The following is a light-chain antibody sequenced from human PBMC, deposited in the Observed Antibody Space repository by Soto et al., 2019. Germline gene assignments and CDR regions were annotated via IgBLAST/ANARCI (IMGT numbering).Light chain of an antibody. Sequence: QSVLTQPASVSGPPGQSITISCSGTSSEVGGYNYVSWYQQHPGKAPKLMISDVSNRPSGVSNRFSGSKSGNTASLTISVLQAEDEADYYCSSYTSSCTLSYVFGTGTKVTVL. CDR3: SSYTSSCTLSYV. CDR2: DVS. J-gene: IGLJ1*01. CDR1: SSEVGGYNY. V-gene: IGLV2-14*01.